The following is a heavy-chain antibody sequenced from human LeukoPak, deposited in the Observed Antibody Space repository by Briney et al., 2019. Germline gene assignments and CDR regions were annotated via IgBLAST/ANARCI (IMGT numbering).Heavy chain of an antibody. Sequence: SVKVSCKASGGTFSSYTISWVRQAPGQGLEWMGRIIPILGIANYAQKFQGRVTITADKSTSTAYMELSSLRSEDTAVYYCARELGMVRGVIAYWGQGTLVTVSS. CDR3: ARELGMVRGVIAY. V-gene: IGHV1-69*04. J-gene: IGHJ4*02. CDR2: IIPILGIA. D-gene: IGHD3-10*01. CDR1: GGTFSSYT.